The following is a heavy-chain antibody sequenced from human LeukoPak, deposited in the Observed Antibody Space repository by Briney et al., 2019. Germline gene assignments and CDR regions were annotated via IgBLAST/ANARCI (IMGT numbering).Heavy chain of an antibody. D-gene: IGHD6-19*01. V-gene: IGHV4-59*08. CDR2: IYYSGST. Sequence: PSETLSLTCTVSGGSISSYYWSWIRQPPGKGLEWIGYIYYSGSTNYNPSLKSRVTISVDTSKNQFSLKLSSVTAADTAVYYCARPSIAVAGTWAGYFDYWGQGTLVTVSS. CDR1: GGSISSYY. CDR3: ARPSIAVAGTWAGYFDY. J-gene: IGHJ4*02.